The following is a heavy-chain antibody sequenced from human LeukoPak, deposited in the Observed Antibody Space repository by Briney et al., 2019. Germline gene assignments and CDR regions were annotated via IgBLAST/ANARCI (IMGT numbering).Heavy chain of an antibody. J-gene: IGHJ2*01. CDR3: ARGGGGLTPGWYFDL. V-gene: IGHV4-34*01. Sequence: KPSETLSLTCAVYGGSFSGYYWSWIRQPPGKGLEWIGEVNHSGSTNYNPSLKSRVTISVDTSKNQFSLKLSSVTAADTAVNYCARGGGGLTPGWYFDLWGRGTLVTVSS. CDR1: GGSFSGYY. D-gene: IGHD1-14*01. CDR2: VNHSGST.